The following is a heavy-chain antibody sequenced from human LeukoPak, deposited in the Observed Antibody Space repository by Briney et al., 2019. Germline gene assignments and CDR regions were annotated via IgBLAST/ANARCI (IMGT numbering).Heavy chain of an antibody. Sequence: SQTLSLTCAVSGGSISSGGYSWSWIRQRPGKGLECIGYIFYSGSTYYNPSLKSRVTISVDTSKNQFSLKLSSVTAADTAVYYCARERISSLYGLDVWGQGTTVTVSS. D-gene: IGHD3-3*02. CDR3: ARERISSLYGLDV. CDR2: IFYSGST. J-gene: IGHJ6*02. CDR1: GGSISSGGYS. V-gene: IGHV4-31*11.